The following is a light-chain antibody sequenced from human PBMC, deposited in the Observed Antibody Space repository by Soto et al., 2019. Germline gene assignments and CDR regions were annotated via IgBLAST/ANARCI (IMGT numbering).Light chain of an antibody. CDR1: QSVSSY. CDR2: DAS. CDR3: QQYSQWPLYT. Sequence: EIVLTQSPANLSLSPGDRATLSCRASQSVSSYLAWYQQKPGQAPRLLIYDASNRATGIPARFSGSGSGTEFTLTISSLQSEDFALYYCQQYSQWPLYTFGQGTKVDIK. J-gene: IGKJ2*01. V-gene: IGKV3-11*01.